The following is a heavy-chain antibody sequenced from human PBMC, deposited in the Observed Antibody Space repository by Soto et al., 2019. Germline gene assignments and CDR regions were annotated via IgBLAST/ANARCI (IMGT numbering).Heavy chain of an antibody. J-gene: IGHJ5*02. D-gene: IGHD3-22*01. CDR3: ARKPIPTYYYDSSGDNWFDP. CDR1: GGTFSSYA. V-gene: IGHV1-69*13. Sequence: SVKVSCKASGGTFSSYAISWVRQAPGQGLEWMGGIIPIFGTANYAQKFQGRVTITADESTSTAYMELSSLRSEDTAVYYCARKPIPTYYYDSSGDNWFDPWGQGTLVTISS. CDR2: IIPIFGTA.